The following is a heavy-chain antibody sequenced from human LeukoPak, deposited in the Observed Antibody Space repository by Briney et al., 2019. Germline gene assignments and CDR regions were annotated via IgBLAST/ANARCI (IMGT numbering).Heavy chain of an antibody. J-gene: IGHJ4*02. CDR1: GFTFSSYA. V-gene: IGHV3-23*01. CDR3: AKGEYCSSTSCQPDY. Sequence: GGSLRLSCAACGFTFSSYAMSWVRQAPGKGLEWGSAISGSGGSTYYADSVKGRFTISRDNSKNTLYLQMNSLRAEDTAVYYCAKGEYCSSTSCQPDYWGQGTLVTVSS. CDR2: ISGSGGST. D-gene: IGHD2-2*01.